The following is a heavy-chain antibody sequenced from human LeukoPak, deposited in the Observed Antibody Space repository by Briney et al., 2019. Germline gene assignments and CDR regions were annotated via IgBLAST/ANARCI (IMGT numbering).Heavy chain of an antibody. D-gene: IGHD3-3*01. CDR2: ISGSGGST. CDR3: AKDNVLRDFWSGYYFDY. Sequence: GGSLRLSCAASGFTFSSYAMSWVRQAPGKGLEWVSAISGSGGSTYYADSVKGRFTISRDNSKNTLYLQMNSLRAEDTAVYYCAKDNVLRDFWSGYYFDYWGQGTLVTVSS. CDR1: GFTFSSYA. J-gene: IGHJ4*02. V-gene: IGHV3-23*01.